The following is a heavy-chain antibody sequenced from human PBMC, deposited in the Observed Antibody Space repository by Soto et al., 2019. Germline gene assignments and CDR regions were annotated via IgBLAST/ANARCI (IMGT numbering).Heavy chain of an antibody. CDR1: GYSFIDYW. CDR3: ARNYYDSSGYPHSYGMDV. Sequence: GESLKISCKGSGYSFIDYWIGWVRQVPGKGLEWMGVIYPGDSDTRYSPSFQGHVTISTDKSISTAYLQWSSLKASDTAMYYCARNYYDSSGYPHSYGMDVWGQGTTVTVSS. D-gene: IGHD3-22*01. V-gene: IGHV5-51*01. J-gene: IGHJ6*02. CDR2: IYPGDSDT.